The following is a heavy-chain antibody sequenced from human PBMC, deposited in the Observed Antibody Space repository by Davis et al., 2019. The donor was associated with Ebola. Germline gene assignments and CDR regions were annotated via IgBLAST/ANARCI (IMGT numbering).Heavy chain of an antibody. CDR1: GFTFSSYA. D-gene: IGHD2-15*01. CDR2: ISGSGGST. J-gene: IGHJ5*02. Sequence: GGSLRLSCAASGFTFSSYAMHWVRQAPGKGLEWVSAISGSGGSTYYADSVKGRFTISRDNSKNTLYLQMNSLRAEDTAVYYCAKGRLVVVAANNWFDPWGQGTLVTVSS. V-gene: IGHV3-23*01. CDR3: AKGRLVVVAANNWFDP.